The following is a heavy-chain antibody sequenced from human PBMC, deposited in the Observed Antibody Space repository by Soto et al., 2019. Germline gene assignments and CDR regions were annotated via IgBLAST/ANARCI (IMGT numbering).Heavy chain of an antibody. CDR2: IIPIFGTA. V-gene: IGHV1-69*13. Sequence: SVKVSCKXSGGTFSSYAISWVRQAPGQGLEWMGGIIPIFGTANYAQKFQGRVTITADESTSTAYMELSSLRSEDTAVYYCASQSWGGDYVPKNWFDPWGQGTLVTVSS. CDR1: GGTFSSYA. J-gene: IGHJ5*02. CDR3: ASQSWGGDYVPKNWFDP. D-gene: IGHD4-17*01.